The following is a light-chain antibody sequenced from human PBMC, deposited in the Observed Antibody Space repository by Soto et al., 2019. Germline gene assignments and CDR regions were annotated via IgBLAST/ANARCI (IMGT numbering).Light chain of an antibody. CDR1: QGIRND. J-gene: IGKJ1*01. V-gene: IGKV1-6*01. Sequence: AIQMTQSPSSRSASVGDRVTITCRASQGIRNDLGWYQQKPGKAPKLLIYAASSLQSGVPSRFSGSGSVTDFTLTISSLQPEDFATYYCLQDYNYPRTFGQGTKVDIK. CDR2: AAS. CDR3: LQDYNYPRT.